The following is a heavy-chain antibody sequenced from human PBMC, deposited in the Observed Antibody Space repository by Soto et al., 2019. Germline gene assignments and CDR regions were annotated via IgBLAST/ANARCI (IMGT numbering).Heavy chain of an antibody. V-gene: IGHV3-74*01. CDR2: INSDGSST. D-gene: IGHD3-9*01. J-gene: IGHJ6*02. Sequence: GGSLRLSCAASGFTFSSYWMHWVRQAPGKGLVWVSRINSDGSSTSYADSVKGRFTISRDNAKNTLYLQMNSLRAEDTAVYYCARAARITIFLLAYLHYYYYGMDVWGQGTTVTVS. CDR3: ARAARITIFLLAYLHYYYYGMDV. CDR1: GFTFSSYW.